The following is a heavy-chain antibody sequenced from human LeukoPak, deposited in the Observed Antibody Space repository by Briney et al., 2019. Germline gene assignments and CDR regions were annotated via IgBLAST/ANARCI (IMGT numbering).Heavy chain of an antibody. V-gene: IGHV3-7*01. D-gene: IGHD3-16*02. Sequence: GGSLRLSCAASGFTFSDYSTNWVRQAPGKGLEWVANIKQDGSEKYYVDSVKGRFTISRDNAKNSLYLQMNSLRAEDTAVYYCGGDNPDYDYLWGSYRGGDGFDIWGQGTMVTVSS. J-gene: IGHJ3*02. CDR1: GFTFSDYS. CDR3: GGDNPDYDYLWGSYRGGDGFDI. CDR2: IKQDGSEK.